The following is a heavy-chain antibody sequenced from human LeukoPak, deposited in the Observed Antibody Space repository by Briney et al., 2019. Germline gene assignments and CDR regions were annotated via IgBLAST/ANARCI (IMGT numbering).Heavy chain of an antibody. V-gene: IGHV1-69*04. CDR3: ARVRQQLGYWFDP. CDR2: IIPILGIA. J-gene: IGHJ5*02. Sequence: SVKVSCKASGGTFSSYAISWVRQAPGQGLEWTGRIIPILGIANYAQKFQGRVTITADKSTSTAYMELSSLRSEDTAVYYCARVRQQLGYWFDPWGRGTLVTVSS. CDR1: GGTFSSYA. D-gene: IGHD6-13*01.